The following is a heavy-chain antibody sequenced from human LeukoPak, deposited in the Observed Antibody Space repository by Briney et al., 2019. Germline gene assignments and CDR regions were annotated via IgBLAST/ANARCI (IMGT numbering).Heavy chain of an antibody. CDR2: ISSSSSYI. V-gene: IGHV3-21*01. Sequence: PGGSLRLSCAASGFTFSSYSMNWVRQAPGKGLEWVSSISSSSSYIYYADPVKGRFTISRDNAKNSLYLQMNSLRAEDTAVYYCARDTSSSWSIPFDYWGQGTLVTVSS. J-gene: IGHJ4*02. CDR3: ARDTSSSWSIPFDY. CDR1: GFTFSSYS. D-gene: IGHD6-13*01.